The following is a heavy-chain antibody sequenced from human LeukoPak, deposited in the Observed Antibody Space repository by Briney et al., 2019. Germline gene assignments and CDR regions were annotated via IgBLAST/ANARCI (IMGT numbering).Heavy chain of an antibody. CDR2: INEDGSET. Sequence: GGSLRLSCGASGFTLSRYWMSWVRQAPGEGLECVANINEDGSETNYVDSVKGRVTIFSDNAKDSLYLQMNSLRVEDTAVYYCARDQSGSGWYYWGQGTLVTVSS. J-gene: IGHJ4*02. CDR1: GFTLSRYW. CDR3: ARDQSGSGWYY. D-gene: IGHD6-19*01. V-gene: IGHV3-7*04.